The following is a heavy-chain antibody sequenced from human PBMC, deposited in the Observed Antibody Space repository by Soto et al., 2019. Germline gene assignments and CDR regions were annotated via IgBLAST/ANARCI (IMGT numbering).Heavy chain of an antibody. D-gene: IGHD2-21*01. CDR1: GFTFSSSW. CDR3: ARGALVRYWFDP. CDR2: IKYDGSTT. Sequence: EGQLEESGGALVQPGGSLRLSCAASGFTFSSSWMHWVRQVPGGGLVWISRIKYDGSTTNYAASVQGRFTISRDNADNMVYLQMNSLRADDTAVYYCARGALVRYWFDPWGQGTLVTVYS. J-gene: IGHJ5*02. V-gene: IGHV3-74*01.